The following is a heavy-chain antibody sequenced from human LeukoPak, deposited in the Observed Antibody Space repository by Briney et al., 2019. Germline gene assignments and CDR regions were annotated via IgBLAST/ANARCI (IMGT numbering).Heavy chain of an antibody. Sequence: GGSLRPSCEASGFTFSSHSMNWVRQAPGKGLEWVSSISSSSSYIYYVDSVKGRFTISRDNAKNSLYLQMNSLRAEDTAVYYCASGGVVVTAIFGYWGQGTLVTVSS. CDR3: ASGGVVVTAIFGY. CDR2: ISSSSSYI. V-gene: IGHV3-21*01. J-gene: IGHJ4*02. CDR1: GFTFSSHS. D-gene: IGHD2-21*02.